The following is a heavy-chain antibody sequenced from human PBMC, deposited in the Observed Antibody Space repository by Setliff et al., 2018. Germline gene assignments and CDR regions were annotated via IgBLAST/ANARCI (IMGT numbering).Heavy chain of an antibody. D-gene: IGHD3-9*01. J-gene: IGHJ3*02. CDR1: GYSFSTCW. Sequence: GESLKISCKGSGYSFSTCWIGWVRQMPGKGLEWMGIIYPGDSTTRYSPSFQGQVTISVDKSINTAYLQWSSLRASDTATYYCARDRAYYDILTGYYTHDAFDIWGQGTMVTVSS. V-gene: IGHV5-51*01. CDR3: ARDRAYYDILTGYYTHDAFDI. CDR2: IYPGDSTT.